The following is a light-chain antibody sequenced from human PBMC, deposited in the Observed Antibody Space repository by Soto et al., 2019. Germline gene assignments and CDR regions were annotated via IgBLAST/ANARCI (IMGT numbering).Light chain of an antibody. CDR1: NIGSKG. Sequence: SYELTQPPSLSVAPGQTATITCGGNNIGSKGVHWYQQRPGQAPVLVVFEDSDRPSGIPERFTGSNSGNTATLTISRVEAGDEADYHCSSYTTIKTVVFGGGTKLTVL. CDR3: SSYTTIKTVV. V-gene: IGLV3-21*02. J-gene: IGLJ2*01. CDR2: EDS.